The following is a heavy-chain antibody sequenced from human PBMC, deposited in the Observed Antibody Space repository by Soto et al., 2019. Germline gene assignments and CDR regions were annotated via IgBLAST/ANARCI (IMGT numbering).Heavy chain of an antibody. D-gene: IGHD1-7*01. V-gene: IGHV1-18*04. CDR3: ARDRVTGSTGYYYYYGMDV. CDR1: GYTYNTYG. Sequence: QVQLVQSGAEVKKPGASVKVSCKASGYTYNTYGISWVRQAPGQGLEWMGWINTDNGNTKDVQKVQGRVTMTTDTSTSTDYMELRHLRSDDTAVYYCARDRVTGSTGYYYYYGMDVWGQGTTVTVSS. CDR2: INTDNGNT. J-gene: IGHJ6*02.